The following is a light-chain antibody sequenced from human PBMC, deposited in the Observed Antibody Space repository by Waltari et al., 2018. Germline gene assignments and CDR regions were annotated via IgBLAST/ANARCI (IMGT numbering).Light chain of an antibody. Sequence: QSALPQPASVSGAPGQSITISCTGTSSAVGTIKRVPWYQQHPGKAPKLMIYAVSKRPSGVSDRFSGSKSGDMASLTISGLQPEDEAEYFCSSYAGSSKGVFGGGTKVTVL. CDR1: SSAVGTIKR. CDR2: AVS. J-gene: IGLJ2*01. V-gene: IGLV2-23*02. CDR3: SSYAGSSKGV.